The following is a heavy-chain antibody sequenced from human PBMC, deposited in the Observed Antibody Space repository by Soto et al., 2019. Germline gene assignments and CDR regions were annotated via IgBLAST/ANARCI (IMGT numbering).Heavy chain of an antibody. CDR2: LNPNSGNT. J-gene: IGHJ4*02. Sequence: QVQLVQCGAEVKKPGASVKVSCKASGYTFTSYDINWVRQATGQGLEWMGWLNPNSGNTGFAQKFQGRVTLTRNTSVNTAYIELSSLRSDDTAIYYCATSGGGWYLYWGQGTLVTVSS. D-gene: IGHD6-19*01. V-gene: IGHV1-8*01. CDR1: GYTFTSYD. CDR3: ATSGGGWYLY.